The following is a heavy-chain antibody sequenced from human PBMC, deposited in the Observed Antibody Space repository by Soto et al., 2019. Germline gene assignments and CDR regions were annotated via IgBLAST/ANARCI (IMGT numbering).Heavy chain of an antibody. J-gene: IGHJ4*02. V-gene: IGHV4-34*01. CDR2: INHSGST. Sequence: PSETLSLTCAVYGGSFSGYHWSWIRQPPGKGLEWIGEINHSGSTNYNPSLKSRVTISVDTSKNQFSLKLSSVTAADTAVYYCARLTIFGVVTPGGYWGQGTLVTVSS. CDR3: ARLTIFGVVTPGGY. CDR1: GGSFSGYH. D-gene: IGHD3-3*01.